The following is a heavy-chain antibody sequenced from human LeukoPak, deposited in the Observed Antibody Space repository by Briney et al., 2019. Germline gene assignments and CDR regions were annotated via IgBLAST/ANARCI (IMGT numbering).Heavy chain of an antibody. CDR1: GYTFTSYD. CDR3: ARDYSNWFDP. CDR2: ISAYNGNT. V-gene: IGHV1-18*01. D-gene: IGHD2-15*01. J-gene: IGHJ5*02. Sequence: ASVKVSCKASGYTFTSYDINWVRQATGQGLEWMGWISAYNGNTNYAQKLQGRVTMTTDTSTSTAYMELRSLRSDDTAVYYCARDYSNWFDPWGQGTLVTVSS.